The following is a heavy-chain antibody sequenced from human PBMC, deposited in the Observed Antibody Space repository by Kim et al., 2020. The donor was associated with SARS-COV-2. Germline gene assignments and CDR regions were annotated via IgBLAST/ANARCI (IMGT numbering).Heavy chain of an antibody. CDR1: GFTFSNYG. J-gene: IGHJ4*02. CDR3: AKVYRRGYDYLGPFDY. V-gene: IGHV3-30*18. D-gene: IGHD5-12*01. CDR2: ISYDGSNK. Sequence: GGSLRLSCAASGFTFSNYGMHWVRQAPGKGLEWVAVISYDGSNKYCADSVKGRFTISRDNSKNTLYLQMNSLRAEDTAVYYCAKVYRRGYDYLGPFDYWGQGTLVTVSS.